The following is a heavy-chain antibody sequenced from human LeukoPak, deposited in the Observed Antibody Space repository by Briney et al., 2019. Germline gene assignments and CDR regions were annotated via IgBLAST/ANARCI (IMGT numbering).Heavy chain of an antibody. J-gene: IGHJ4*02. V-gene: IGHV1-18*01. CDR1: VCTFTSYG. CDR2: ISAYNGNT. Sequence: ASVKVSCKASVCTFTSYGISWVRQAPGQGLEWMGWISAYNGNTNYAQKLQGRVTMTTDTSTSTAYMELRSLRSDDTAVYYCARRRVGATQFDYWGQGTLVTVSS. CDR3: ARRRVGATQFDY. D-gene: IGHD1-26*01.